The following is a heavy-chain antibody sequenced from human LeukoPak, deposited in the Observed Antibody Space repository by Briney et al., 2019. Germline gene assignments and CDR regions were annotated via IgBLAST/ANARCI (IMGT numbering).Heavy chain of an antibody. Sequence: PGGSLRLSCTASGFTFTTYAMTWVRQAPGKGQEWISSMSSGSRYIYYADSVRGRFTISRDNTRNSLYLAMNNLRAEDTAIYYCARDRPTGASRIFVVQWGQGTPVTVSS. V-gene: IGHV3-21*06. D-gene: IGHD2-15*01. CDR1: GFTFTTYA. J-gene: IGHJ4*02. CDR2: MSSGSRYI. CDR3: ARDRPTGASRIFVVQ.